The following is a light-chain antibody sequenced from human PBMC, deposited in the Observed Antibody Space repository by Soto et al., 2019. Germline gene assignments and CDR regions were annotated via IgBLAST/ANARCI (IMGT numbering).Light chain of an antibody. CDR3: LQDHDYQWT. V-gene: IGKV3-20*01. CDR2: GAS. J-gene: IGKJ2*02. Sequence: IVLTQSPGTLSLSPGERATLFCRASQSITTSQLAWYQQKPGQAPRVLIFGASNRATGIPDRFSGSGSGTDFNLTISRLEPEDFATYYWLQDHDYQWTFGQGTKLESK. CDR1: QSITTSQ.